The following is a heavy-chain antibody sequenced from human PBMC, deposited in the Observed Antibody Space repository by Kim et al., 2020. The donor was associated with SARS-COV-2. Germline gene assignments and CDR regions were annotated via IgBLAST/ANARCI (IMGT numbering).Heavy chain of an antibody. Sequence: GGSPRLSCAASGFTFSSYPMHWVRQAPGKGLEWVAVISYDGSNKYYADSVKGRFTISRDNSKNTLYLQMNSLRAEDTAVYYCARELQGPEHGSGSYFVTYYYYGMDVWGQGTTVTVSS. CDR2: ISYDGSNK. D-gene: IGHD3-10*01. CDR1: GFTFSSYP. J-gene: IGHJ6*02. CDR3: ARELQGPEHGSGSYFVTYYYYGMDV. V-gene: IGHV3-30*04.